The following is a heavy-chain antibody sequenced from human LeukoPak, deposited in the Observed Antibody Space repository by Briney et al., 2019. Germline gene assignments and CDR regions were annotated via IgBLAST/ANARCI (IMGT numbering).Heavy chain of an antibody. J-gene: IGHJ4*02. CDR3: ARTPPGPTVTTCGY. Sequence: ASVKVSCKASGGTFSSYGISWVRQAPGQGLEWMGWISTYNGNTNYAQKLQGRVTMTTDTSTSTAYMELRSLRSDDTAVYYCARTPPGPTVTTCGYWGQGTLVTVSS. D-gene: IGHD4-17*01. CDR1: GGTFSSYG. V-gene: IGHV1-18*01. CDR2: ISTYNGNT.